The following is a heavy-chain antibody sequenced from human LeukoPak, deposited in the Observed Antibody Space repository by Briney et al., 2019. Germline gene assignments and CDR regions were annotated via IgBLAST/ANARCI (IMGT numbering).Heavy chain of an antibody. D-gene: IGHD2-2*01. CDR2: INPNSGGT. V-gene: IGHV1-2*02. CDR1: GYTFTGYY. Sequence: ASVKVSCKASGYTFTGYYMHWVRQAPGQGLEWMGWINPNSGGTNYAQKFQGRVTMTRDTSISTAYMELSRLRSDDTGVYYCARVFPPAGYCSSTSCGGVDYWGQGTLVTVSS. CDR3: ARVFPPAGYCSSTSCGGVDY. J-gene: IGHJ4*02.